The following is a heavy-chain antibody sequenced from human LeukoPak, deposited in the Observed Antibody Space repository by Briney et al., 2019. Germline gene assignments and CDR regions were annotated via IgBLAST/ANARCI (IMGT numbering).Heavy chain of an antibody. V-gene: IGHV4-31*03. CDR2: IYYSGST. J-gene: IGHJ6*02. D-gene: IGHD6-19*01. CDR1: GGSISSGGYY. CDR3: ARDHSPSGWPHSYYYGMDV. Sequence: SQTLSLTYTVSGGSISSGGYYWSWIRQHPGKGLEWIGYIYYSGSTYYNPSLKSRVTISVDTYKNQFSLKLSSVTAADTAVYYCARDHSPSGWPHSYYYGMDVWGQGTTVTVSS.